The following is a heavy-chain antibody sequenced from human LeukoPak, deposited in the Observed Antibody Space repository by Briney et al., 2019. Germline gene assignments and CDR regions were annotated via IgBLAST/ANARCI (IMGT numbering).Heavy chain of an antibody. CDR2: INPSGGGT. Sequence: GASVKVSCKASGYIFTSFYMHWVRQAPGQGLEWMGIINPSGGGTTYAQKFQGRVTMTRDTSTSTVYMELSSLRSEDTAVYHCTRRYLNGMDVWGQGTTVTVSS. V-gene: IGHV1-46*01. CDR1: GYIFTSFY. CDR3: TRRYLNGMDV. J-gene: IGHJ6*02. D-gene: IGHD1-1*01.